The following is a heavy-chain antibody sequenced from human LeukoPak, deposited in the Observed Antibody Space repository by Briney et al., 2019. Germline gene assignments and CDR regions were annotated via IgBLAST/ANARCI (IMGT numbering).Heavy chain of an antibody. V-gene: IGHV1-2*02. D-gene: IGHD2-15*01. CDR3: ARDRVGYCSGGSCYPNWFDP. Sequence: ASVKDSCKASGYTFTGYYMHWVRQAPGQGLEWMGWINPNSGDTNYAQKFQGRVTMTRDTSISTAYMELSRLRSDDTAVYYCARDRVGYCSGGSCYPNWFDPWGQGTLVTVSS. J-gene: IGHJ5*02. CDR1: GYTFTGYY. CDR2: INPNSGDT.